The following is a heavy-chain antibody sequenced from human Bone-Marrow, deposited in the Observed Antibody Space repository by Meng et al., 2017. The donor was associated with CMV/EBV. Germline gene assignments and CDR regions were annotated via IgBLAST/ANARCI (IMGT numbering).Heavy chain of an antibody. Sequence: QVQLVQSGVKSKKAGATVTVSCTPSGFTFSDYYIHWVRQAPGQGLEWMGWVNSNNDATNYARKFQGRVSMTRDTSISTAHMELSRLMSDDTAVYYCVRSSGWSLFDYWGQGTLVTASS. CDR1: GFTFSDYY. CDR2: VNSNNDAT. CDR3: VRSSGWSLFDY. J-gene: IGHJ4*02. V-gene: IGHV1-2*02. D-gene: IGHD6-19*01.